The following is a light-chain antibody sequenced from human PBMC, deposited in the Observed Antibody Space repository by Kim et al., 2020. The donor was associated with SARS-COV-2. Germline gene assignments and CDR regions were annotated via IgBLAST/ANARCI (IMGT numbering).Light chain of an antibody. V-gene: IGLV6-57*03. Sequence: NFMLTQPHSVSESPGNTVTISRTRYSGSIASNYVQWYQQRPGSAPTTVLYEDHQRPSGVPDRFSGSIDSSSNSASLTISGLQSEDEADYYCQSFDSTNQVFGGGTRLTVL. CDR2: EDH. CDR1: SGSIASNY. J-gene: IGLJ3*02. CDR3: QSFDSTNQV.